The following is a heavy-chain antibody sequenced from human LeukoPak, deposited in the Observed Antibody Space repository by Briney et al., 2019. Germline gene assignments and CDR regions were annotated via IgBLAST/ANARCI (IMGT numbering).Heavy chain of an antibody. CDR1: GYTFTGYY. Sequence: ASVKVSCKASGYTFTGYYMHWVRQAPGQGLEWMGWINPNSGGTNYAQKFQGRVTMTRDTSISIAYMELSRLRSDDTAVYYCARDPAFSSWFDPWGQGTLVTVSS. CDR3: ARDPAFSSWFDP. J-gene: IGHJ5*02. V-gene: IGHV1-2*02. CDR2: INPNSGGT.